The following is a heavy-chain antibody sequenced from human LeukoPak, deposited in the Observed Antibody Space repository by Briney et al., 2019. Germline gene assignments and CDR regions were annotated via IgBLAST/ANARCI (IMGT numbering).Heavy chain of an antibody. D-gene: IGHD4-17*01. V-gene: IGHV3-30*03. CDR2: ISADGSYK. Sequence: PGESLRLSCAASGFTFRNYGMHCLRQAPGKGLEWVAVISADGSYKNYADSVKGRFTISRDNSKNTLYLQMNSLRAEDTAVYYCARNQDYGVYNSVGAFDIWGQGTMVTVSS. CDR1: GFTFRNYG. CDR3: ARNQDYGVYNSVGAFDI. J-gene: IGHJ3*02.